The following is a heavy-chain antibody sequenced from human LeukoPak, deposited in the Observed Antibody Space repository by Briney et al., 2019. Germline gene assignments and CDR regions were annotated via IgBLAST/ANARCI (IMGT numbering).Heavy chain of an antibody. V-gene: IGHV3-23*01. CDR2: ISGSGGST. CDR3: AKDGTDDTSGFYYYYGMDV. CDR1: GFTFSSYA. J-gene: IGHJ6*02. D-gene: IGHD3-22*01. Sequence: GGSLRLSCAASGFTFSSYAMSWVRQAPGKGLEWVSAISGSGGSTCYADSVKGRFTISRDNSKNTLYLQMNGLRAEDTAVYYCAKDGTDDTSGFYYYYGMDVWGQGTTVTVSS.